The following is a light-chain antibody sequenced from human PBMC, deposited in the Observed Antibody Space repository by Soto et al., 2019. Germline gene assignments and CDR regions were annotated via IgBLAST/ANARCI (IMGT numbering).Light chain of an antibody. CDR3: QHYNSYSEA. J-gene: IGKJ1*01. Sequence: DIQMTQSASSLSASLGDTVTITCRASQNIRSYLNWYQQKPGKAPKLLIYVASNLQSGVPSRFSGSGSGTEFTLTISSLQPDDFATYYCQHYNSYSEAFGQGTKVDIK. CDR2: VAS. CDR1: QNIRSY. V-gene: IGKV1-39*01.